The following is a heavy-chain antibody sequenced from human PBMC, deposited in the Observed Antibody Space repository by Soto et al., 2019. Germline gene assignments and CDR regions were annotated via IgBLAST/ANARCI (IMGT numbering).Heavy chain of an antibody. CDR3: AMTLDLGKGGLFRDNFRSDR. J-gene: IGHJ5*02. CDR1: GLTFDDYG. D-gene: IGHD3-10*02. V-gene: IGHV3-9*01. Sequence: GGSRRRSCSASGLTFDDYGMHWVRLGPGKGLEWVSGVRWNSANIWYADSLRGRFTISRDNAKNSVHLQMNSLREDDTALYYCAMTLDLGKGGLFRDNFRSDRRGQGTLVTVSS. CDR2: VRWNSANI.